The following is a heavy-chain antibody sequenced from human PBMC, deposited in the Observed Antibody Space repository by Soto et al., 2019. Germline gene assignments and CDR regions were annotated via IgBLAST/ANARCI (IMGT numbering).Heavy chain of an antibody. V-gene: IGHV3-23*01. Sequence: GGSLRLSCAASGFTFSIYAMSWVRQAPGKGLGWVSAISGSGGSTYYADSVKGRFTISRDNSKNTLYLQMNSLRAEDTAVYYCAKAEGVAVVAATFGYWGQGTLVTVSS. CDR2: ISGSGGST. J-gene: IGHJ4*02. CDR1: GFTFSIYA. CDR3: AKAEGVAVVAATFGY. D-gene: IGHD2-15*01.